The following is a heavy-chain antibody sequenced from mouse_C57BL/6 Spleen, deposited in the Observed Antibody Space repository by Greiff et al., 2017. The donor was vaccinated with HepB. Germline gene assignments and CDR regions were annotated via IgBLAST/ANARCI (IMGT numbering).Heavy chain of an antibody. CDR1: GYTFTDYN. D-gene: IGHD3-3*01. V-gene: IGHV1-18*01. J-gene: IGHJ1*03. CDR2: INPNNGGT. Sequence: VQLQQSGPELVKPGASVKIPCKASGYTFTDYNMDWVKQSHGKSLEWIGDINPNNGGTIYNQKFKGKATLTVDKSSSTAYMELRSLTSEDTAVYYCARRAHLLGFDVWGTGTTVTVSS. CDR3: ARRAHLLGFDV.